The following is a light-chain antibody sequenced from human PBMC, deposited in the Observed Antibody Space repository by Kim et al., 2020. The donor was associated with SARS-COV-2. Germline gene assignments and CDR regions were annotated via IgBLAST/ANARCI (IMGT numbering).Light chain of an antibody. V-gene: IGKV3-11*01. Sequence: EIVLTQSPATLSLSPVERATLSCRASQSVSSYLAWYQQKPGQAPRLLIYDASNRATGIPARFSGSGSGTDFTLTISSLEPEDFAVYYCQQRSKSFGGGTKVDIK. J-gene: IGKJ4*01. CDR3: QQRSKS. CDR2: DAS. CDR1: QSVSSY.